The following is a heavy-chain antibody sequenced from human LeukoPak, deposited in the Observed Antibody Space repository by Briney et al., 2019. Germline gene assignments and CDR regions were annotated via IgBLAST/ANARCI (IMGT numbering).Heavy chain of an antibody. CDR2: ISWDGGST. V-gene: IGHV3-43D*03. CDR1: GFTFDDYA. Sequence: GGSLRLSCAASGFTFDDYAMHWVRQVPGKGLEWVSLISWDGGSTYYADSVKGRFTISRDNSKNSLYLQMNSLRAEDTAFYYCAKDLGATGGYGIMDVWGKGTTVTVSS. J-gene: IGHJ6*03. D-gene: IGHD1-26*01. CDR3: AKDLGATGGYGIMDV.